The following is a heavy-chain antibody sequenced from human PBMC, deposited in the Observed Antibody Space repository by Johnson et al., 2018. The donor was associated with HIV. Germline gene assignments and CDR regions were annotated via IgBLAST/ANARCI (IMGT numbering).Heavy chain of an antibody. CDR3: ARCSLAYCGGDCYFDAFDI. V-gene: IGHV3-30*03. CDR1: GFTFSSYG. D-gene: IGHD2-21*02. J-gene: IGHJ3*02. Sequence: QVQLVESGGGVVQPGRSLRLSCAASGFTFSSYGMHWVRQAPGKGLEWVAVISYDGSNKYYADSVKGRFTISRDNSKSTLFLQMNSLRAEDTAVYYCARCSLAYCGGDCYFDAFDIWGQGTMATVSS. CDR2: ISYDGSNK.